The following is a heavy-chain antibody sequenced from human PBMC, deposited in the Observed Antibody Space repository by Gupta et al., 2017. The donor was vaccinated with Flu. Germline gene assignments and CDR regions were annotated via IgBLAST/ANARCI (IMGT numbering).Heavy chain of an antibody. V-gene: IGHV4-31*02. CDR3: ARNSGGAFDI. J-gene: IGHJ3*02. Sequence: IYYSGSTYYNPSLKSRVTISVDTSKNQFSLKLSSVTAADTAVYYCARNSGGAFDIWGQGTMVTVSS. CDR2: IYYSGST. D-gene: IGHD3-10*01.